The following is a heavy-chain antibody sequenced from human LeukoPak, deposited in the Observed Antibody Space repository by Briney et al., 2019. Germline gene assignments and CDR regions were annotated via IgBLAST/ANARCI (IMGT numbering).Heavy chain of an antibody. CDR1: GFTFRSYA. CDR2: ISSNGGST. CDR3: VSSLTWTRWYYFDY. Sequence: GGSLRLSCSASGFTFRSYAMHWVRQAPGKGLEYVSAISSNGGSTYYADSVKGRFTISRDNSKNTLYLQMSSLRAEDTAVYYCVSSLTWTRWYYFDYWGQGTLVTVSS. V-gene: IGHV3-64D*06. J-gene: IGHJ4*02. D-gene: IGHD4/OR15-4a*01.